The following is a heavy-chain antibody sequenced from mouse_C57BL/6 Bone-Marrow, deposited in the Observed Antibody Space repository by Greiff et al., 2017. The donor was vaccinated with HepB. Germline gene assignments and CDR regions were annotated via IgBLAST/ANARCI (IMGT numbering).Heavy chain of an antibody. CDR3: ARGRLRDY. CDR2: ISSGGSYT. V-gene: IGHV5-6*01. Sequence: EVKLMESEGDLVKPGGSLKLSCAASGFTFSSYGMSWVRQTPDKRLEWVATISSGGSYTYYPDSVKGRFTISRDNAKNTLYLQMSSLKSEDTAMYYCARGRLRDYWGQGTTLTVSS. CDR1: GFTFSSYG. J-gene: IGHJ2*01.